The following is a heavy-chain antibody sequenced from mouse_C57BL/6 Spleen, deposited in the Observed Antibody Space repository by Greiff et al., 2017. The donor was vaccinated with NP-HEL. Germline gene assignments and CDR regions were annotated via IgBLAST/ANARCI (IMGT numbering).Heavy chain of an antibody. Sequence: VQLQQSGPGLVQPSQSLSITCTVSGFSLTSYGVHWVRQSPGKGLEWLGVIWSGGSTDYNAAFISRLSISKDNSKSQVFFKMNSLQADDTAIYYCASPSFPYWGQGTLVTVSA. CDR1: GFSLTSYG. CDR2: IWSGGST. CDR3: ASPSFPY. J-gene: IGHJ3*01. V-gene: IGHV2-2*01.